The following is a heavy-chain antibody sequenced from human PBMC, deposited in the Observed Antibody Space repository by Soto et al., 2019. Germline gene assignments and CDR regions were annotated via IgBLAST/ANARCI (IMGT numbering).Heavy chain of an antibody. V-gene: IGHV3-21*01. J-gene: IGHJ4*02. CDR1: GFTFSSCS. D-gene: IGHD3-22*01. CDR3: ARDGPLGYYDSSGYYWTY. Sequence: GGSLRLSCAASGFTFSSCSMNWVRQAPGKGLEWVSSISSSSSYIYYADSVKGRFTISRDNAKNSLYLQMNSLRAEDTAVYYCARDGPLGYYDSSGYYWTYWGQGTLVTVSS. CDR2: ISSSSSYI.